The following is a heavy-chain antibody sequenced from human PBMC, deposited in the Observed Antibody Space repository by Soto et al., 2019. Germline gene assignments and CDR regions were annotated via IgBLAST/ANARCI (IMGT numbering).Heavy chain of an antibody. J-gene: IGHJ5*02. D-gene: IGHD2-15*01. CDR3: ARDRGYLNWFDP. CDR2: IYYSGST. V-gene: IGHV4-30-4*01. Sequence: PSETLSLTCTVSGGSISSGDYYWSWIRQPPGKGLEWIGYIYYSGSTYYNPSLKSRVTISVDTSKNQFSLKLSSVTAADTAVYYCARDRGYLNWFDPWGQGTLVTVSS. CDR1: GGSISSGDYY.